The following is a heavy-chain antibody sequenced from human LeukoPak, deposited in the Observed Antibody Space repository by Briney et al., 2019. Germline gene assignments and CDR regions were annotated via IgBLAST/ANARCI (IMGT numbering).Heavy chain of an antibody. CDR2: INSDGSST. D-gene: IGHD2-15*01. CDR1: GFTFSSYW. J-gene: IGHJ6*02. Sequence: GGSLRLSCAASGFTFSSYWMHWVRQAPGKGLVWVSRINSDGSSTSYADSVKGRFTISRGNAKNTLYLQMNSLRAEDTAVYYCAREEYCSGGSCYMGWYGMDVWGQGTTVTVSS. V-gene: IGHV3-74*01. CDR3: AREEYCSGGSCYMGWYGMDV.